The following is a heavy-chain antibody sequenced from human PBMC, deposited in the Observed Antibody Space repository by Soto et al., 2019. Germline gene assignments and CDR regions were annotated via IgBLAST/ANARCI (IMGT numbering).Heavy chain of an antibody. CDR1: GGTFSSYT. D-gene: IGHD4-17*01. CDR2: IITILGIA. V-gene: IGHV1-69*02. Sequence: QVQLVQSGAEVKKPGSSVKVSCKASGGTFSSYTISWVRQAPGQGLEWMGRIITILGIANYEQKFQGRVTITADKTKSAAYMELSSLRSEDTAVYYCASQTPPIYGDKRYFDQWGRGTLFTVSS. CDR3: ASQTPPIYGDKRYFDQ. J-gene: IGHJ2*01.